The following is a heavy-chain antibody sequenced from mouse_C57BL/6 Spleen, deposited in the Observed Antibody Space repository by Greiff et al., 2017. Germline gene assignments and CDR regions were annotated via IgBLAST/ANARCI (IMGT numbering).Heavy chain of an antibody. CDR3: ARSGYYGSSPWFAY. J-gene: IGHJ3*01. CDR2: IYPGDGDT. Sequence: QVQLQQSGAELVKPGASVKISCKASGYAFSSYWMNWVKQRPGKGLEWIGQIYPGDGDTNYNGKFKGKATLTADKSSSTAYMQPSSLTSEDSAVYFCARSGYYGSSPWFAYWGQGTLVTVSA. CDR1: GYAFSSYW. D-gene: IGHD1-1*01. V-gene: IGHV1-80*01.